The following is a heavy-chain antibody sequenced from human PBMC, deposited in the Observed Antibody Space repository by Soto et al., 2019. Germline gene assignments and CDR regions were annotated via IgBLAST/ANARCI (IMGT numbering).Heavy chain of an antibody. CDR2: ISGSGTST. CDR1: GFTLGVNA. D-gene: IGHD4-17*01. CDR3: VKLRWKWEMDNFDH. J-gene: IGHJ4*02. Sequence: EVELLESGGALVQPGGSLRLSCAASGFTLGVNAMSWVRQAPGKGLEWVSSISGSGTSTSYTDSVKGRFTISRDTSKSTLYLQMNSLRAEDTAVYYCVKLRWKWEMDNFDHWGQGTLGTVSS. V-gene: IGHV3-23*01.